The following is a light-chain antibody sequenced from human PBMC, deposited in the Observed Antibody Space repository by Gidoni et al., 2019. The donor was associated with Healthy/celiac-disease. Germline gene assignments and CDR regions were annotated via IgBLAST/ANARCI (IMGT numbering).Light chain of an antibody. J-gene: IGKJ2*01. CDR2: GAS. CDR1: QSVSISY. Sequence: EIVLTQSPGTLSLSPGERATPSCRASQSVSISYLAWYQPKPGQAPRLLIYGASSRATGIPDRFSGSGSGTDFTLTISRLEPEDFAVYYCQQYGSSAGFGQGTKLEIK. CDR3: QQYGSSAG. V-gene: IGKV3-20*01.